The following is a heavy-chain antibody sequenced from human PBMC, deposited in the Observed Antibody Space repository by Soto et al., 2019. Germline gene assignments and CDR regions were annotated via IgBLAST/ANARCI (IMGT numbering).Heavy chain of an antibody. CDR2: IRGSGGST. D-gene: IGHD6-13*01. CDR3: AKTGGRSWYIGYFDY. CDR1: GFTFSSYA. V-gene: IGHV3-23*01. J-gene: IGHJ4*02. Sequence: EVQLLESGGGLVQPGGSLRLSCAASGFTFSSYAMSWVRQAPGKGLEWVSAIRGSGGSTYYADSVKGRFTISRDNSKNTLYLQMNSLRAEDTAVYYCAKTGGRSWYIGYFDYWGQGTLVTVSS.